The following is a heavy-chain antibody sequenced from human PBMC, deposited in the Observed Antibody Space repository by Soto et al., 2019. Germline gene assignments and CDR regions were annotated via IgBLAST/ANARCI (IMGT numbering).Heavy chain of an antibody. CDR3: ARIGYSSSCFDY. CDR2: ISKNSGST. J-gene: IGHJ4*02. Sequence: GGSLGLSCAASGFTFDHYAMHWVRQAPGKGLEWVPGISKNSGSTGYVDSVKGRFTISRDNAKNSVYLQMNSLRAEDTAVYYCARIGYSSSCFDYWGQGTLVTVSS. D-gene: IGHD6-6*01. V-gene: IGHV3-9*01. CDR1: GFTFDHYA.